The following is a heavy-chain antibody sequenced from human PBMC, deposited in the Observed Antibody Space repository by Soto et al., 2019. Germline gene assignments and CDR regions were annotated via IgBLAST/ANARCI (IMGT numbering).Heavy chain of an antibody. Sequence: SETLSLTCAVYGGSLSGYYWTWTRHPPGKGREWIGEINQSGSTNSTPSLKSRVTISVDTSKNQFSLKLSSVTAADTAVYYCARGPVRGPTHDYWGQGTLVTVSS. CDR3: ARGPVRGPTHDY. V-gene: IGHV4-34*01. D-gene: IGHD3-10*01. CDR1: GGSLSGYY. J-gene: IGHJ4*02. CDR2: INQSGST.